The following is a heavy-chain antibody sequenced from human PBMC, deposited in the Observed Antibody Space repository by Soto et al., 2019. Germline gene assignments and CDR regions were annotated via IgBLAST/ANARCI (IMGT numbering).Heavy chain of an antibody. CDR2: ISPYNGNT. Sequence: QVHLVQSGAEVKNPGASVKVSCEASGYIFTTYGISWVRQAPGQGLEWMGWISPYNGNTNYAQKFQGRVTMTTDASTNTPYMELRSLRSDDTAVYYCARFAMVRPNDYWGQGTLVTVSS. D-gene: IGHD3-10*01. V-gene: IGHV1-18*01. J-gene: IGHJ4*02. CDR1: GYIFTTYG. CDR3: ARFAMVRPNDY.